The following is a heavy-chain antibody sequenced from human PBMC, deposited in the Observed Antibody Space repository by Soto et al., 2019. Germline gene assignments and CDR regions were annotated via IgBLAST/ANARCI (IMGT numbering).Heavy chain of an antibody. D-gene: IGHD6-19*01. Sequence: VQLVESGGGVVQPGRSLRLSCAASGFTFSDYAMHWVRQAPGKGLEWVAVVSHAGRNTHYADSVKGRFTISRDSYKNTVSLEMTSLRAEDTAVYYCAKGGRQWLVTSDFNYWGQGALVTVSS. CDR3: AKGGRQWLVTSDFNY. CDR2: VSHAGRNT. CDR1: GFTFSDYA. J-gene: IGHJ4*02. V-gene: IGHV3-30*18.